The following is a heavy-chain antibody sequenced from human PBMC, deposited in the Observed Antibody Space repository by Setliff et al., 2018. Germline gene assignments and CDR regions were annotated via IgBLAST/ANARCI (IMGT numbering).Heavy chain of an antibody. D-gene: IGHD2-15*01. CDR3: ARELRSPYWHIDF. CDR2: FIPVLRKA. Sequence: GASVKVSCKASGGTFSSDVITWVRQAPGQGLEWMGRFIPVLRKANYAQRFQGRVTITADESTSTGYLELSRLRSEDTAIYYCARELRSPYWHIDFWGQGTLVTSP. V-gene: IGHV1-69*13. J-gene: IGHJ4*02. CDR1: GGTFSSDV.